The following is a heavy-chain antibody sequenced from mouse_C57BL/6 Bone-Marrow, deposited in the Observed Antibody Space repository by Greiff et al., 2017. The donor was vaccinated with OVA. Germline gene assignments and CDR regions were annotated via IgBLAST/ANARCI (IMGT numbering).Heavy chain of an antibody. J-gene: IGHJ2*01. V-gene: IGHV5-16*02. CDR1: GFPFSDYY. D-gene: IGHD2-3*01. CDR3: ARGGGYYDYFDY. CDR2: INYDGSST. Sequence: EVMLVESEGGLVQPGSSMKLSCTASGFPFSDYYMAWVRQVPEKGLEWVAHINYDGSSTYYLDSLKSRFIISRDNAKNILYLQMSSLKSEDTAMDYCARGGGYYDYFDYWGQGTTLTVSS.